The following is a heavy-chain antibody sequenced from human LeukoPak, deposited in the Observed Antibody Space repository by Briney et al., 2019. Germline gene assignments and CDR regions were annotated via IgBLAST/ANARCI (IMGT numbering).Heavy chain of an antibody. Sequence: GGSLRLSCAASGFTFSSYAMHWVRQAPGKGLEWVAVISYDGSNKYYADSVKGRFTISRDNSKNTLYLQMNSLRAEDTAVYYCARDTLQYVIPDAFDIWGQGTMVTVSS. D-gene: IGHD3-16*01. CDR1: GFTFSSYA. V-gene: IGHV3-30-3*01. CDR2: ISYDGSNK. J-gene: IGHJ3*02. CDR3: ARDTLQYVIPDAFDI.